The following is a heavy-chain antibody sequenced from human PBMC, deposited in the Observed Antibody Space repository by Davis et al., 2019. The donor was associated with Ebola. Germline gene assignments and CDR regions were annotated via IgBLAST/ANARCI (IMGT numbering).Heavy chain of an antibody. Sequence: SVKVSCKASGGTFSSYAISWVRQAPGQGLEWMGRIIPILGIANYAQKFQGRVTITADKSTSTAYMELSSLRSEDTAVYYCASLAMATITSYYGMDVWGQGTTVTVSS. CDR2: IIPILGIA. V-gene: IGHV1-69*04. J-gene: IGHJ6*02. CDR1: GGTFSSYA. D-gene: IGHD5-24*01. CDR3: ASLAMATITSYYGMDV.